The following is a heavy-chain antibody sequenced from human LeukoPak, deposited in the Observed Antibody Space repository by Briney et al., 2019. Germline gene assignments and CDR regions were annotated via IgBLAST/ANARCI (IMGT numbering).Heavy chain of an antibody. V-gene: IGHV1-69*13. D-gene: IGHD2-15*01. CDR3: ARGLGYCNGPSGRCLVYYYGMDV. CDR2: TIPIFGTA. CDR1: GGTFSSYA. J-gene: IGHJ6*04. Sequence: ASVKVSCKASGGTFSSYAISWVRQAPGQGLEWMGGTIPIFGTANYAQKFQGRVTITADESTSTAYMELSSLRSEDTAVYYCARGLGYCNGPSGRCLVYYYGMDVWGKGTTVTVSS.